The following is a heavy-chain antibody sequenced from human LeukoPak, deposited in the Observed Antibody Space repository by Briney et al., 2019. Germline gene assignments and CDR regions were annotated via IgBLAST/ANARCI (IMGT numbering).Heavy chain of an antibody. CDR3: AREMVYCSSTSCPLDY. V-gene: IGHV1-69*01. CDR2: IIPIFGTA. D-gene: IGHD2-2*01. CDR1: GGTISSYA. Sequence: SVKVSCKASGGTISSYAISWVRQAPGQGLEWMGGIIPIFGTANYAQKFQGRVTITADESTSTAYMELSSLRSEDTAVYYCAREMVYCSSTSCPLDYWGQGTLVTVSS. J-gene: IGHJ4*02.